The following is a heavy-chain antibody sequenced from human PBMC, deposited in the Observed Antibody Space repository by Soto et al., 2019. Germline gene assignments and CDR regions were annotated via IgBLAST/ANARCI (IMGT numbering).Heavy chain of an antibody. V-gene: IGHV3-30*18. Sequence: QVQLVESGGGVVQPGRSLRLSCGGSGFTFNRYGMHWVRQAPGKGLEWVAVISYDGSNKYYAESVKGRFTISRDNSRNTLHLQMNSLRAEDTAVYYCAKAVDITVRGVPPSDCWGQGILVIVSS. CDR1: GFTFNRYG. D-gene: IGHD3-10*01. CDR3: AKAVDITVRGVPPSDC. J-gene: IGHJ4*02. CDR2: ISYDGSNK.